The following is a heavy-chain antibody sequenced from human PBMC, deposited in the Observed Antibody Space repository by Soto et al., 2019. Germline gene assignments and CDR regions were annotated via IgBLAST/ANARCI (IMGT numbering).Heavy chain of an antibody. CDR1: SGSINSGGYF. J-gene: IGHJ3*02. D-gene: IGHD1-1*01. V-gene: IGHV4-31*03. CDR3: AKEAPRVEPGTRAAFDI. Sequence: QVHLQESGPGLVKPSQTLSLTCTVSSGSINSGGYFWSWIRQHPGPGLEWIGYIHHNGNAYYNPSLRSRLTISVDTSKNQCSLKLDSVTAADTAVYYCAKEAPRVEPGTRAAFDIWGQVTMVTVSS. CDR2: IHHNGNA.